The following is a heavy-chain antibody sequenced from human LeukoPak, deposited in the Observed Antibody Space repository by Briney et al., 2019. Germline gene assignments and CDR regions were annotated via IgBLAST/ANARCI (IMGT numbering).Heavy chain of an antibody. Sequence: ASVKVSCKASGGTFSSYAISWVRQAPGQGLEWMGWISAYNGNTNYAQKLQGRVTMTTDTSTSTAYMELRSLRSDDTAVYYCARISAMVIDYWGQGTLVTVSS. CDR1: GGTFSSYA. V-gene: IGHV1-18*01. D-gene: IGHD5-18*01. J-gene: IGHJ4*02. CDR3: ARISAMVIDY. CDR2: ISAYNGNT.